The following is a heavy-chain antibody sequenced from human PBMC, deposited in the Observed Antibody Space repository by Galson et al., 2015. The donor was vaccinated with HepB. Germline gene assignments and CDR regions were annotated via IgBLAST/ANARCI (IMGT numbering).Heavy chain of an antibody. D-gene: IGHD3-3*02. Sequence: SVKASCKASGYTFTSYGISWVRQAPGQGLEWMGWISAYNGNTNYAQKLQGRVTMTTDTSTSTAYMEMRSLRSDDTAVYYCARNSIFGVVIPGFDPWGQGTLVTVSS. CDR1: GYTFTSYG. J-gene: IGHJ5*02. CDR2: ISAYNGNT. V-gene: IGHV1-18*01. CDR3: ARNSIFGVVIPGFDP.